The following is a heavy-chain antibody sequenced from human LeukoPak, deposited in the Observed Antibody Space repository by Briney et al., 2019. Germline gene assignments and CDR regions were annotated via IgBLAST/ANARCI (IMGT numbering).Heavy chain of an antibody. CDR3: AKDSAFYYIDV. CDR2: IRYNGNNQ. Sequence: GGSLRLSCAASGFTFNNYGMHWVRQAPGKGLEWVAFIRYNGNNQYNADSVKGRFTISRDNSKNTLYLQMNSLKGDDTAVYYCAKDSAFYYIDVWGKGTTVIISS. J-gene: IGHJ6*03. CDR1: GFTFNNYG. D-gene: IGHD3-10*01. V-gene: IGHV3-30*02.